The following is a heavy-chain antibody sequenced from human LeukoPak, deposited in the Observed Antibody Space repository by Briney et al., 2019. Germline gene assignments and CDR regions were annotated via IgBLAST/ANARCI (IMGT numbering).Heavy chain of an antibody. J-gene: IGHJ4*02. CDR2: ISGYNGDT. CDR1: GYTFTSYG. D-gene: IGHD2-2*01. V-gene: IGHV1-18*01. Sequence: GASVKVSCKASGYTFTSYGISWVRQAPGQGREWMGWISGYNGDTNYAQKFQVRVTMTTDTSTSTTYVELRSLRSDDTAVYYCARPRTISTSCYDYWGQGTLVTVS. CDR3: ARPRTISTSCYDY.